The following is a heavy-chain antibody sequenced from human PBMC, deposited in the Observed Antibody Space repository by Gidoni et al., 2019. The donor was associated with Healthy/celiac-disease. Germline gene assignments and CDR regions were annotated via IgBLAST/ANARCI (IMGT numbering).Heavy chain of an antibody. CDR2: SYSGGST. J-gene: IGHJ6*02. D-gene: IGHD5-12*01. V-gene: IGHV3-53*01. CDR1: GFTVSSNY. Sequence: EVQLVESGGGLIQPGGSLRRSCAAYGFTVSSNYMSWVRQAPGKGLEWVSVSYSGGSTYYADSVKGRFTISRDKSKNTLYLQMNSLRAEDTAVYYCHSWWLLFFPPSYGMDVWGQGTTVTVSS. CDR3: HSWWLLFFPPSYGMDV.